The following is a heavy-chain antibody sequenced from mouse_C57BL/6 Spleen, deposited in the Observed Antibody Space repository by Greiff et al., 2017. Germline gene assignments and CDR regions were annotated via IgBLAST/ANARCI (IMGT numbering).Heavy chain of an antibody. CDR2: ILPGSGST. V-gene: IGHV1-9*01. Sequence: VPLQQSGAELMKPGASVKLSCKATGYTFTGSWLEWVKQRPGHGLEWIGEILPGSGSTNYNEKFKGKATFTADTSSNAAYMQLSSLTTEDSAIYYCAVGGWRGYFDYWGQGTTLTVSS. D-gene: IGHD2-3*01. CDR3: AVGGWRGYFDY. J-gene: IGHJ2*01. CDR1: GYTFTGSW.